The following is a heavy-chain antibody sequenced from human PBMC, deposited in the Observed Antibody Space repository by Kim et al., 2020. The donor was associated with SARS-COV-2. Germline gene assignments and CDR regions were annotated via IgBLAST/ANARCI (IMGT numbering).Heavy chain of an antibody. CDR1: GFTFSSYG. D-gene: IGHD2-2*01. V-gene: IGHV3-30*18. J-gene: IGHJ4*02. Sequence: GGSLRLSCAASGFTFSSYGMHWVRQAPGKGLEWVAVISYDGSNKYYADSVKGRFTISRDNSKNTLYLQMNSLRAEDTAVYYCAKAGSKYQLLSSFDYWGQGTLVTVSS. CDR2: ISYDGSNK. CDR3: AKAGSKYQLLSSFDY.